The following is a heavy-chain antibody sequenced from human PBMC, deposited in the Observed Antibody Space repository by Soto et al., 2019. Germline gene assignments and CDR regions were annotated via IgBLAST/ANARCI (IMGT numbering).Heavy chain of an antibody. V-gene: IGHV6-1*01. J-gene: IGHJ4*02. D-gene: IGHD6-13*01. CDR3: ARHFDYTSSWYLSRVDY. CDR2: TYYRSKWYN. CDR1: GDSVSSNSAA. Sequence: SQTLSLTCAISGDSVSSNSAAWNWIRQSPSRGLEWLGRTYYRSKWYNDYAVSVKSRITINPDTSKNQFSLQLNSVTPEDTAVYYCARHFDYTSSWYLSRVDYWGQGTVVTVSS.